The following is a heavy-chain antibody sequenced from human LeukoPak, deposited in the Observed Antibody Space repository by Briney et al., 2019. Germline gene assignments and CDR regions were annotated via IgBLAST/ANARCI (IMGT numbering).Heavy chain of an antibody. CDR2: IYYSGST. D-gene: IGHD3-22*01. J-gene: IGHJ4*02. CDR1: GGSISSYY. Sequence: PSETLSLTCTVSGGSISSYYWSWIRQPPGKGLEWIGYIYYSGSTNYNPSLKSRVTISVDTSKNQFSLKLSSVTAADTAVYYCARWLYYDSSGYPSNYFDYWGQGTLVTVSS. V-gene: IGHV4-59*01. CDR3: ARWLYYDSSGYPSNYFDY.